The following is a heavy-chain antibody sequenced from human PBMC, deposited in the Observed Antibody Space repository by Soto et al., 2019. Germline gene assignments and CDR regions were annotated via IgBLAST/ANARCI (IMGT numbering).Heavy chain of an antibody. CDR2: IYYSGST. CDR3: ARPGNYGSGSYLYYLDY. CDR1: GGSISSSSYY. D-gene: IGHD3-10*01. V-gene: IGHV4-39*01. J-gene: IGHJ4*02. Sequence: ETLSLTCTVSGGSISSSSYYWGWIRQPPGKGLEWIASIYYSGSTYYNPSLKSRVTISVDTSKNQFSLKLSSVTAADTAVYYCARPGNYGSGSYLYYLDYWGQGTLVTV.